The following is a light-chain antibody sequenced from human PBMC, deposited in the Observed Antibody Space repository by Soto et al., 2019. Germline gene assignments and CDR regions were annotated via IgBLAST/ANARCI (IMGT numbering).Light chain of an antibody. J-gene: IGKJ4*01. Sequence: EIVLTPSPGTLSLSPGERATLSCRASQSVSSSYLAWYQQKPGQAPRLLIYGASSRATGVPDRFSGSGSGTDFTLTSSRLEPEDFAVYYCQQYGSSPPLTFGGGTKVEIK. V-gene: IGKV3-20*01. CDR3: QQYGSSPPLT. CDR1: QSVSSSY. CDR2: GAS.